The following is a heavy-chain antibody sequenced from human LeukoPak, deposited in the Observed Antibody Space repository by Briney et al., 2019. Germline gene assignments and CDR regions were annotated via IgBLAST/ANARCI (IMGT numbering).Heavy chain of an antibody. D-gene: IGHD2-15*01. CDR2: IKQDGSEK. V-gene: IGHV3-7*01. J-gene: IGHJ6*03. CDR3: ARRGLPDV. CDR1: GFTFSTYW. Sequence: GGSLRLSCVASGFTFSTYWMCWVRQAPGKGLEWVANIKQDGSEKYYVDSVKGRFTISRDNAKNSLYLQMNSLRVEDTAVYYCARRGLPDVWGKGTTVTVSS.